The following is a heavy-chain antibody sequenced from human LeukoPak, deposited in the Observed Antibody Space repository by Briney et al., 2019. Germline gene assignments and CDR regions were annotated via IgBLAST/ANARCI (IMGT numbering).Heavy chain of an antibody. CDR1: GFTFDDYG. J-gene: IGHJ4*02. D-gene: IGHD3-16*01. Sequence: GGSLRLSCAASGFTFDDYGMSWVRQAPGKGLEWVSGINWNGGSTGYADSVKGRFTISRDNAKNSLYLQMNSLRAEDTALYYCARGPHRITFGGALGYWGQGTLVTASS. CDR2: INWNGGST. CDR3: ARGPHRITFGGALGY. V-gene: IGHV3-20*04.